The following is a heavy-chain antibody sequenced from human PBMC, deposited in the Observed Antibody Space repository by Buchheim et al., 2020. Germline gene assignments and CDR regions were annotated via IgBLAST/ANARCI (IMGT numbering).Heavy chain of an antibody. CDR3: ASGIIVAGTYYYFGMDV. D-gene: IGHD6-19*01. V-gene: IGHV1-46*01. J-gene: IGHJ6*02. CDR1: GYTFTNYY. CDR2: INPRSGST. Sequence: QVQLAQSGAEVKKPGASVKVSCTASGYTFTNYYIHWVRQATGQGLEWMGAINPRSGSTDCAQKFRGRLTMTRDKSTSTVYMELSSLRSEDAAVYYCASGIIVAGTYYYFGMDVWGQGTT.